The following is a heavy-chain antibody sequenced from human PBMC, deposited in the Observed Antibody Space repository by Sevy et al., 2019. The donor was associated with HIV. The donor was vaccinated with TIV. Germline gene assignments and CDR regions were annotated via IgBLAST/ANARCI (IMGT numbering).Heavy chain of an antibody. V-gene: IGHV3-21*01. CDR1: GFTFSSYS. CDR2: ISSSSSYI. D-gene: IGHD3-3*01. J-gene: IGHJ6*02. Sequence: GGSLRLSCAASGFTFSSYSMNWVRQAPGKGLEWVSSISSSSSYIYYAASVKGRFTISRDNGKNSPYLQMNSLRAEDTAVYYCARDVPYYDFWSGYYNYYYYGMDVWGQVTTVTVSS. CDR3: ARDVPYYDFWSGYYNYYYYGMDV.